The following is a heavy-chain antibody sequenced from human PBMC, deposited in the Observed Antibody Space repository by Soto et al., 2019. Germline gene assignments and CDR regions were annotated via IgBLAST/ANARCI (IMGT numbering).Heavy chain of an antibody. CDR3: ATGRGSGGFDS. Sequence: QVQLVQSGAEVKKPGSSVKVSCKASGGTSNRYAFSWVRQAPGQGLEWMGGSIPIFGTANYAQKFQGRATITADESTRTGYMELSRLRSDDTATYYCATGRGSGGFDSWGQGTQVIVSS. V-gene: IGHV1-69*01. CDR2: SIPIFGTA. CDR1: GGTSNRYA. D-gene: IGHD3-16*01. J-gene: IGHJ4*02.